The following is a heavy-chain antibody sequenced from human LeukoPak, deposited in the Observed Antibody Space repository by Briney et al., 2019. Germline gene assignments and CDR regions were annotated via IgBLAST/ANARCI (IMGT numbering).Heavy chain of an antibody. D-gene: IGHD1-26*01. Sequence: SEPLSLTCTVSGGSISSYYWHWIRQPAGKGLEWIGRIYSSGNTNYNPSLKSRVSMSVDTSKNQFSLKLSSVTAADTAVYYCARDQGEDSGTYFRYYYYYYLDVWGKGTTVTVSS. CDR3: ARDQGEDSGTYFRYYYYYYLDV. CDR2: IYSSGNT. V-gene: IGHV4-4*07. J-gene: IGHJ6*03. CDR1: GGSISSYY.